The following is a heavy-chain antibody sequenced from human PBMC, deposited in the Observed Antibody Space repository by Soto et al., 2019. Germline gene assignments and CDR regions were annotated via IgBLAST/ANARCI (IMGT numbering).Heavy chain of an antibody. CDR2: ISGSGGST. V-gene: IGHV3-23*01. Sequence: EVQLLESGGSLVQPGGSLRLSCAASGFTFSSNAMSWVRQAPGKGLEWVSAISGSGGSTYYADSVKGRFTISRDNSKNTLYLQMNSLRAEDTALYYCAKMQPRPAIRWGGDWGQGTLVTVSS. J-gene: IGHJ4*02. CDR3: AKMQPRPAIRWGGD. D-gene: IGHD3-16*01. CDR1: GFTFSSNA.